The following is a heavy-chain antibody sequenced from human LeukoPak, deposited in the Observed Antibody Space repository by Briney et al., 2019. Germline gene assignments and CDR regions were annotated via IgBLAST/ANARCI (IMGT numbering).Heavy chain of an antibody. CDR2: IRSKAYGGTT. CDR1: GFTFGDYA. J-gene: IGHJ4*02. D-gene: IGHD1-7*01. V-gene: IGHV3-49*03. CDR3: TRDPLGTMTFFDY. Sequence: GGSLRLSCTASGFTFGDYAMSWFRQAPGKGLEWVGVIRSKAYGGTTEYAASVKGRFTISRDDSKSIAYLQMNSLKTEDTAVYYCTRDPLGTMTFFDYWGQGTLVTVSS.